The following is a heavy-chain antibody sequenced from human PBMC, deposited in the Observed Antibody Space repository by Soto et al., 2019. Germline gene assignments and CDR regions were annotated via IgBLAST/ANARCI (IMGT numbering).Heavy chain of an antibody. CDR2: ISADGSDK. D-gene: IGHD3-3*01. V-gene: IGHV3-30*18. Sequence: QVQLVESGGGVVQPGRSLRLSCAASGFTFSNFGMHWVRQAPGEGLEWVAAISADGSDKYFSGSVKGRFTISRDNSKNTLFLQMNSLRLEDTAVYYCVKGSDVARQELDYWGQGTLVMVSS. CDR1: GFTFSNFG. CDR3: VKGSDVARQELDY. J-gene: IGHJ4*02.